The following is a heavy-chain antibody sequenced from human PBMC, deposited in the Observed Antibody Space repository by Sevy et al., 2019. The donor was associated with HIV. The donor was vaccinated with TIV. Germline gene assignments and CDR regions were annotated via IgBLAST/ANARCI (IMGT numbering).Heavy chain of an antibody. J-gene: IGHJ3*01. CDR3: ARDPDPVPGVAFDV. Sequence: GGSLRLSCVASGSSFGIHWMSWVRQAPGKGLEWVAKINQDGGQKYYVDSVKGRFTISRDNAKSSLYLQMNSRRVEDTALYYCARDPDPVPGVAFDVWGQGTMVTVSS. CDR1: GSSFGIHW. V-gene: IGHV3-7*01. CDR2: INQDGGQK.